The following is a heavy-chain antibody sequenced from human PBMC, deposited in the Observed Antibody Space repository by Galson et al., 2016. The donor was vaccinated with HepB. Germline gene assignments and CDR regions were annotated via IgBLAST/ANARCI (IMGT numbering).Heavy chain of an antibody. V-gene: IGHV3-15*01. J-gene: IGHJ5*02. CDR2: IKSRTDGGTA. D-gene: IGHD3-10*01. CDR3: SNHYGSGTYYEFDP. Sequence: SLRLSCAASGFSFARYWMTWVRQAPGKGLEWVGRIKSRTDGGTADYAAPVKGRFIISRDDSKNTLYLQMNSLKTEDTAVYYCSNHYGSGTYYEFDPWGQGTPVTVSS. CDR1: GFSFARYW.